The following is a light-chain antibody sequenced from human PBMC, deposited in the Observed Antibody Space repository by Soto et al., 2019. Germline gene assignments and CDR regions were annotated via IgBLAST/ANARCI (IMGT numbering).Light chain of an antibody. CDR2: DAR. CDR3: TSYSTATNNFV. CDR1: ISDVGAYNY. V-gene: IGLV2-14*03. Sequence: QSVLTQPASVSGSPGRTITISCTGAISDVGAYNYVSWYQQHPGKAPKLIIFDARSRPSGVSSRFSGSKSGNSASLTISGLQAEEEADYYCTSYSTATNNFVLGPGTKVTVL. J-gene: IGLJ1*01.